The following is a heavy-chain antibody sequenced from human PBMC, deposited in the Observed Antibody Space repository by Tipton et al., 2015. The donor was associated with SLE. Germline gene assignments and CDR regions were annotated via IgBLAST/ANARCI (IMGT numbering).Heavy chain of an antibody. CDR3: ASSKDYYDSSGDS. J-gene: IGHJ4*02. CDR2: INPSGGST. D-gene: IGHD3-22*01. Sequence: QVQLVQSGAEVKKPGASVKVSCKASGYTFTSYYMHWVRQAPGQGLEWMGIINPSGGSTSYAQKFQGRVTMTRDTSISTAYMELSRLRSDDTAVYYCASSKDYYDSSGDSWGQGTLVTVSS. V-gene: IGHV1-46*01. CDR1: GYTFTSYY.